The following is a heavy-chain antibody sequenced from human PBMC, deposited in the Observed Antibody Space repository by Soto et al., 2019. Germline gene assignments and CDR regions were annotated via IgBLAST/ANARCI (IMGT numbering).Heavy chain of an antibody. J-gene: IGHJ5*02. D-gene: IGHD3-10*01. CDR2: IYHSGGT. CDR1: GYSISSGYY. V-gene: IGHV4-38-2*02. Sequence: SETLSLTCAVSGYSISSGYYWAWIRQPPGKGLEWIGTIYHSGGTFHNPSLKSRVTISVDTAKNQFSLKLSSVTAADTAVYYCARDLWFGELGPWGQGTLVTVSS. CDR3: ARDLWFGELGP.